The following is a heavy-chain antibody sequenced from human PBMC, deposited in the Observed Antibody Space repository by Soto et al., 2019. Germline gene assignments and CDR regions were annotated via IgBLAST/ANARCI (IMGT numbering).Heavy chain of an antibody. D-gene: IGHD3-22*01. CDR3: AIYDSSGYPPGYGMDV. CDR1: GFTLSSYE. CDR2: ISSSGSTI. V-gene: IGHV3-48*03. Sequence: GGSLRLSCAASGFTLSSYEMNWVRQAPGKGLEWVSYISSSGSTIYYADSVKGRFTISRDNAKNSLYLQMNSLRAEDTAVYYCAIYDSSGYPPGYGMDVWGQGTTVTVSS. J-gene: IGHJ6*02.